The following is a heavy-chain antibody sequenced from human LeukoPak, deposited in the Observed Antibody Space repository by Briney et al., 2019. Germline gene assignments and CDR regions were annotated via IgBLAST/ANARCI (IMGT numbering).Heavy chain of an antibody. V-gene: IGHV3-21*01. J-gene: IGHJ4*02. CDR2: ISSSSSYI. D-gene: IGHD5-24*01. CDR3: ARDMTQLDTAYYFDY. CDR1: GFTFSSYS. Sequence: GGSLRLSCAASGFTFSSYSVNWVRQAPGKGLEWVSSISSSSSYIYYADSVKGRFTISRDNAKNSLYLQMNSLRAEDTAVYYCARDMTQLDTAYYFDYWGQGTLVTVSS.